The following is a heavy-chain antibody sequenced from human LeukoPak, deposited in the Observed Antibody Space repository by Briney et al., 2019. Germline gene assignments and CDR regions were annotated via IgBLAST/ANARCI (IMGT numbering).Heavy chain of an antibody. D-gene: IGHD2-2*01. Sequence: GGSLRLSCAASGFTFDEFAIHWARQAPGKGLEWVSFVSGDGGRTDYADSVKGRFTISRDNSKNSLYLQMNSLTAEDTAFYFCARDRMSRAPTYFHHWGQGTLVTVSA. V-gene: IGHV3-43*02. CDR3: ARDRMSRAPTYFHH. CDR2: VSGDGGRT. J-gene: IGHJ1*01. CDR1: GFTFDEFA.